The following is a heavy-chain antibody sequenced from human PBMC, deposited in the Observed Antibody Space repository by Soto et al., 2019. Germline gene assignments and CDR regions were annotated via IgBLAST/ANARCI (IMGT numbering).Heavy chain of an antibody. V-gene: IGHV3-9*01. J-gene: IGHJ4*02. D-gene: IGHD6-19*01. CDR2: ISWNSGSI. CDR3: AKGRPTGYSSGWYDY. CDR1: GFTFSSYA. Sequence: EVQLLESGGGLVQPGGSLRLSCAASGFTFSSYAMSWVRQAPGKGLEWVSAISWNSGSIGYADSVKGRFTISRDNAKNSLYLQMNSLRAEDTALYYCAKGRPTGYSSGWYDYWGQGTLVTVSS.